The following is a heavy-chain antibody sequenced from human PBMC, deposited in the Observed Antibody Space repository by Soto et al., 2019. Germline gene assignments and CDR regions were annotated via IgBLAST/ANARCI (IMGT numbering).Heavy chain of an antibody. CDR3: AGFRVVGSHRHYYCYGMDV. CDR1: GYSFPNYW. Sequence: GESLKISCKASGYSFPNYWIGWVRQMPGKGLECMGIIYPGDSDTRYSPSFQGQVTISADKSISTAYLQWSSLKASDTAMYYWAGFRVVGSHRHYYCYGMDVWGQGTTVTVSS. J-gene: IGHJ6*02. V-gene: IGHV5-51*01. D-gene: IGHD2-15*01. CDR2: IYPGDSDT.